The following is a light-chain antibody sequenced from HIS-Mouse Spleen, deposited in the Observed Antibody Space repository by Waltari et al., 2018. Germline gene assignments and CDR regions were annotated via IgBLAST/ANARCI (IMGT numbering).Light chain of an antibody. J-gene: IGLJ1*01. CDR1: SSDVGGYNY. CDR3: CSYAGSYTGV. CDR2: DVS. V-gene: IGLV2-11*01. Sequence: QSALTQPRSVSGSPGQSVTISCTGTSSDVGGYNYVSWYQQNPGKAPKLMIYDVSKRPSGGPDRFSGSKSGNTASLTISGLQAEDEADYYCCSYAGSYTGVFGTGTKVTVL.